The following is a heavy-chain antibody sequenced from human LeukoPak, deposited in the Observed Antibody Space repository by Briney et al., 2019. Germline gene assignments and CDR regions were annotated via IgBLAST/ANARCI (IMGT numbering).Heavy chain of an antibody. CDR1: GLTFSSYA. CDR3: AKFEEDIVVVPAAMLDY. D-gene: IGHD2-2*01. Sequence: GGSLRPSCAASGLTFSSYAMSWVRQAPGKGLEWVSGISGSGGSTYYVDSVKGRFTISRDNSKNTLYLQMNSLRAEDTAVYYCAKFEEDIVVVPAAMLDYWGQGTLVTVSP. J-gene: IGHJ4*02. CDR2: ISGSGGST. V-gene: IGHV3-23*01.